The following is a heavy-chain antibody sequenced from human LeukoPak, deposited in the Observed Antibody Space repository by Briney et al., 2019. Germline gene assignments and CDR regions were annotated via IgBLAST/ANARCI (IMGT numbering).Heavy chain of an antibody. CDR3: ARNRGSDIMGHL. V-gene: IGHV3-23*01. CDR2: ISTSGFRT. Sequence: GGSLRLSCVASGFIFNNYDMMWVRQAPGKGLEWVSTISTSGFRTDYADSVKDRFTISRDNSKKTLYLQMSGLGAADSGMYFCARNRGSDIMGHLWGRGTGVTVSS. CDR1: GFIFNNYD. D-gene: IGHD1-26*01. J-gene: IGHJ3*01.